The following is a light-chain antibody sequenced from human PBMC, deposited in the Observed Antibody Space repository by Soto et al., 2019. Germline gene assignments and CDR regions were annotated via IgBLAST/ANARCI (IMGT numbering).Light chain of an antibody. CDR1: QNIYNY. CDR2: STS. V-gene: IGKV1-39*01. J-gene: IGKJ5*01. Sequence: DIQMTQSPSSLSASVGDRVTVTCRTSQNIYNYLNWYQQRPGKAPKLLIYSTSTVQSGVPLRFSGSVSGTNFTLTINSLQPEDFATYFCEQTYSTPVTFGQGTRLEIK. CDR3: EQTYSTPVT.